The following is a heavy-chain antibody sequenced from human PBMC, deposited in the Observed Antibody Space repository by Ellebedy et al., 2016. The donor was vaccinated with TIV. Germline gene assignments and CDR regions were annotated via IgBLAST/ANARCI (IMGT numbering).Heavy chain of an antibody. CDR1: GITFSTYS. V-gene: IGHV3-48*02. CDR2: ISVGANNI. Sequence: PGGSLRLSCVASGITFSTYSMNWVRQAPGKGLEWLSFISVGANNIYYADSVRGRFTISRDDAKNSLYLQMTSLRDDDTAVYYCTRDIDYWGQGTLVTVSS. J-gene: IGHJ4*02. CDR3: TRDIDY.